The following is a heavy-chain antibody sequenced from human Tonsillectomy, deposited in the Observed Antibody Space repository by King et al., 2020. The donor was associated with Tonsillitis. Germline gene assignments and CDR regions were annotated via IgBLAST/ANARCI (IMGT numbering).Heavy chain of an antibody. CDR3: AKDVAERYFDWLLPDY. CDR2: ISYDGSNK. D-gene: IGHD3-9*01. J-gene: IGHJ4*02. CDR1: GFTFSSYG. Sequence: VQLVESGGGVAQPGRSLRLSCAASGFTFSSYGMHWVRQAPGKGLEWVAVISYDGSNKYYADSVKGRFTISRDNSKNTLYLQMNSLRAEDTAVYYCAKDVAERYFDWLLPDYWGQGTLVTVSS. V-gene: IGHV3-30*18.